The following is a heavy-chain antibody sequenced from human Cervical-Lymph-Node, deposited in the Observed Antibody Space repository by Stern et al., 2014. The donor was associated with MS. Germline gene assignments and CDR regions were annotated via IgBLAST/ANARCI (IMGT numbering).Heavy chain of an antibody. J-gene: IGHJ4*01. CDR3: TRGSASDSSAAGH. V-gene: IGHV1-69*04. D-gene: IGHD3-22*01. Sequence: QVKLVQSGVEVRKPGSSVKVSCKASGDSFGYYTINWVRQAPRQGLEWVGRIIPIACIPNYAQKFQDRVTITADKSTNTAFMELSSLRSDDTAVYYCTRGSASDSSAAGHWGQGTLVIVSS. CDR2: IIPIACIP. CDR1: GDSFGYYT.